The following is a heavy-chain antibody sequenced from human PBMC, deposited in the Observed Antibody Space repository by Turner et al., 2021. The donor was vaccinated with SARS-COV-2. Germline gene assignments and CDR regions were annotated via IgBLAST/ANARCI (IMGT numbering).Heavy chain of an antibody. J-gene: IGHJ6*04. CDR2: IIHSGST. V-gene: IGHV4-34*12. Sequence: QVQLQQWGAGLLKPSETLSLTCAVYGGSFSGYYWSWIRQPPGKGLEWIGEIIHSGSTNYSPSLKSRVTISVDTSKNQFSLKLSSVTAADTAVYYCARAVWVRGVRMDVWGKGTTVTVSS. CDR3: ARAVWVRGVRMDV. CDR1: GGSFSGYY. D-gene: IGHD3-10*01.